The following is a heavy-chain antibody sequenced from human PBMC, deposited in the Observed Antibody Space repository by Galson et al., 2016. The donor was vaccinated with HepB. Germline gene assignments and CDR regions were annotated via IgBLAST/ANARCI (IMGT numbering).Heavy chain of an antibody. J-gene: IGHJ4*02. V-gene: IGHV3-49*04. CDR3: TRVPFTMVRGVITAFDY. D-gene: IGHD3-10*01. CDR1: GFTFGDYT. CDR2: VRSKAYGGTT. Sequence: SLRLSCAASGFTFGDYTMSWVRQAPGKGLEWVGFVRSKAYGGTTEYVASVKGRFTISRDDSKSVAYLQMNGLKIEDTALYYCTRVPFTMVRGVITAFDYWGQGTLVTVSS.